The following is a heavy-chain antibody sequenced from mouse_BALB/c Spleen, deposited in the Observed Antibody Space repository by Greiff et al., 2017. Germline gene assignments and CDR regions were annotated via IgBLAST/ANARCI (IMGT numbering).Heavy chain of an antibody. V-gene: IGHV6-6*02. CDR1: GFTFSNYW. CDR2: IRLKSNNYAT. D-gene: IGHD2-14*01. CDR3: TRAYYRFYAMDY. J-gene: IGHJ4*01. Sequence: EVKLVESGGGLVQPGGSMKLSCVASGFTFSNYWMNWVRQSPEKGLEWVAEIRLKSNNYATHYAESVKGRFTISRDDSKSSVYLQMNNLRAEDTGIYYCTRAYYRFYAMDYWGQGTSVTVSS.